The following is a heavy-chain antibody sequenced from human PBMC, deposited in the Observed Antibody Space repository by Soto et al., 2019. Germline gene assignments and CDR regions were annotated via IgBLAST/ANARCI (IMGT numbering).Heavy chain of an antibody. J-gene: IGHJ4*02. D-gene: IGHD3-9*01. CDR3: AQIGTNFDWLFVGDY. CDR2: ISSSSSYI. V-gene: IGHV3-21*01. CDR1: GFTFSSYS. Sequence: EVQLVESGGGLVKPGGSLRLSCAASGFTFSSYSMNWVRQAPGKGLEWVSSISSSSSYIYYADSVKGRFTISRDNAKNSLYLQMNSLRAEDTAVYYCAQIGTNFDWLFVGDYWGQGTLVTVSS.